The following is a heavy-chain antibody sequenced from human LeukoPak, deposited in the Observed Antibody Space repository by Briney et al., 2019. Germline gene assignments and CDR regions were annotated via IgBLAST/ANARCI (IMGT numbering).Heavy chain of an antibody. CDR3: ALMGVVVVPAATFDY. CDR1: GFTFSSYA. CDR2: ISGSGGST. D-gene: IGHD2-2*01. J-gene: IGHJ4*02. V-gene: IGHV3-23*01. Sequence: PGGSLRLSCAASGFTFSSYAMSWVRQAPGKGLEWVSAISGSGGSTYYADSVKGRFTISRDNSKNTPYLQMNSLRAEDTAVYYCALMGVVVVPAATFDYWGQGTLVTVSS.